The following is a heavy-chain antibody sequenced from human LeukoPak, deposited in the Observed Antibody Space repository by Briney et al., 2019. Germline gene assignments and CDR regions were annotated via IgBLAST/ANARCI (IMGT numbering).Heavy chain of an antibody. CDR3: AKDTVEYYYDSSGYN. CDR1: GFTFSSYA. D-gene: IGHD3-22*01. J-gene: IGHJ4*02. CDR2: ISGSGGST. V-gene: IGHV3-23*01. Sequence: PGGSLRLSCAASGFTFSSYAMSWVRQAPGKGLEWVSAISGSGGSTYYADSVKGRFTISRDNSKNTLYLQMDSLRAEDTAVYYRAKDTVEYYYDSSGYNWGQGTLVTVSS.